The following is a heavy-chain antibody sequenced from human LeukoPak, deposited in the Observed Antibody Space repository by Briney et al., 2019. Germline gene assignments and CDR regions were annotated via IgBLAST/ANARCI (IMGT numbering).Heavy chain of an antibody. V-gene: IGHV3-23*01. CDR2: ISSSGSAS. CDR1: GFTFSSYA. D-gene: IGHD6-19*01. J-gene: IGHJ4*02. CDR3: TKARYSNAWDYSDY. Sequence: PGGSLRLSCVASGFTFSSYAMNWVRQAPGKGLEWVSGISSSGSASYYADSVKGRFTISRDNSRNTLYLQMNNLSADDTAVYYCTKARYSNAWDYSDYWGQGTLVTVPS.